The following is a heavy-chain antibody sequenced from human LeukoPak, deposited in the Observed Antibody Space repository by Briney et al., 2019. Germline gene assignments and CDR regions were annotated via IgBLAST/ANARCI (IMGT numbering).Heavy chain of an antibody. Sequence: SQTLSLTCAISGDSVSSNSVTWNWIRQSPSRGLEWLGRTYYRSTWYNDYAVSVRGRITVNPDSSKNQFSLHLNSVTPEDTAVYYCARRLTQYDCFDPWGQGILVTVSS. CDR2: TYYRSTWYN. J-gene: IGHJ5*02. V-gene: IGHV6-1*01. CDR1: GDSVSSNSVT. CDR3: ARRLTQYDCFDP. D-gene: IGHD2-2*01.